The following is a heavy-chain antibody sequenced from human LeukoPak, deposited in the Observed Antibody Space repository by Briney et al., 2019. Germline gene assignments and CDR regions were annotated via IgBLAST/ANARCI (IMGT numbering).Heavy chain of an antibody. CDR1: GGSISSYY. CDR2: IYTSGST. CDR3: ARDVTTYCSGGICQGYFDY. Sequence: SETLSLTCTVSGGSISSYYWSWIRQPAGKGLEWIGRIYTSGSTNYNPSLKSRVTISVDTSKNQFSLKLSSVTAADTAVYYCARDVTTYCSGGICQGYFDYWGQGTLVTVSS. D-gene: IGHD2-15*01. V-gene: IGHV4-4*07. J-gene: IGHJ4*02.